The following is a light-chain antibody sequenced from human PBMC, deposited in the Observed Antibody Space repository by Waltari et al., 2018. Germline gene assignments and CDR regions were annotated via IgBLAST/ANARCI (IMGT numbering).Light chain of an antibody. CDR1: SADVGGYDY. CDR2: DVT. Sequence: HSALTQPPSASGSPGQSVTIPCPGTSADVGGYDYVSWYQQHPGKVPKLIIYDVTKRPSGVPPRFSASKSGNSASLTVSGLQAEDEADYYCSSHAGNNLWIFGGGTKVTVL. CDR3: SSHAGNNLWI. J-gene: IGLJ2*01. V-gene: IGLV2-8*01.